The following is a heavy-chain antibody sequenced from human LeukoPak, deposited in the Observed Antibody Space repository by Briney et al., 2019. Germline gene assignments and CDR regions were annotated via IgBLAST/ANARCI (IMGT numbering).Heavy chain of an antibody. Sequence: PGGSLRLSCAASGFTFISYAMTWVRQAPREGLEWVSAISGSAGSTYYADSVKGRFTISRDNSKNTLYLQMNSLRAEDTAVYYCTKVDGSTDFLDYWGQGALVAVSS. J-gene: IGHJ4*02. D-gene: IGHD2/OR15-2a*01. CDR3: TKVDGSTDFLDY. CDR1: GFTFISYA. V-gene: IGHV3-23*01. CDR2: ISGSAGST.